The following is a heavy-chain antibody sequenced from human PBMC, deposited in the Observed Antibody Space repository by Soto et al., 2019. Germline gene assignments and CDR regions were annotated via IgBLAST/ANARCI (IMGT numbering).Heavy chain of an antibody. CDR2: IYYSGST. Sequence: SETLSLTCTVSGGSISSYYWSWIRQPPGKGLEWIGYIYYSGSTNYDPSLKSRVTISVDTSKNQFSLKLSSVTAADTAVYYCASARYNWNDVYAFDIWGQGTMDTVSS. D-gene: IGHD1-1*01. CDR1: GGSISSYY. V-gene: IGHV4-59*08. J-gene: IGHJ3*02. CDR3: ASARYNWNDVYAFDI.